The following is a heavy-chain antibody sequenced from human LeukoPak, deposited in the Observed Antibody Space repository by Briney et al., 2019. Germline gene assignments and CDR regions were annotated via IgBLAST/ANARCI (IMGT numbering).Heavy chain of an antibody. CDR1: GFTFSSYN. J-gene: IGHJ4*02. CDR3: ARGTMLPYYFDY. CDR2: ITSSSSYI. V-gene: IGHV3-21*01. D-gene: IGHD3-10*01. Sequence: GGSLRLSCAASGFTFSSYNMNWVRQAPGKGLEWVSSITSSSSYIYYADSVKGRFTISRDNAKNSLYLQMNSLRAEDTAVYYCARGTMLPYYFDYWGQGTLVTVSS.